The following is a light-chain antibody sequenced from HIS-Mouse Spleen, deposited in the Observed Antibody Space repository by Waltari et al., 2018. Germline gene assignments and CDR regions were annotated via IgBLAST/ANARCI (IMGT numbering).Light chain of an antibody. CDR2: KDS. J-gene: IGLJ2*01. V-gene: IGLV3-27*01. Sequence: SYELTQPSSVSVSPGQTARITCSGDVLAKKYARWFQQKPVQAPGLVIYKDSERPSGIPERFSGSSSGTTVTLTISGAQVEDEADYYCYSAADNNVVFGGGTKLTVL. CDR1: VLAKKY. CDR3: YSAADNNVV.